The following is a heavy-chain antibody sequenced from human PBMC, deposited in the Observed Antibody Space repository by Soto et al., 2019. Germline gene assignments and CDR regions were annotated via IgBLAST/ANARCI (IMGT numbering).Heavy chain of an antibody. CDR3: GREGEADGSGSYTRAYGPRSDP. CDR2: IWYDGSNK. V-gene: IGHV3-33*01. J-gene: IGHJ5*02. D-gene: IGHD3-10*01. CDR1: GFTFSSYG. Sequence: QVQLVESGGGVVQPGRSLRLSCAASGFTFSSYGMHWVRQAPGKGLEWVAVIWYDGSNKYYADSVKGRFTISRDNSKNRLYRQMNSLRAEDRAVYYCGREGEADGSGSYTRAYGPRSDPWGQGTLVTVSS.